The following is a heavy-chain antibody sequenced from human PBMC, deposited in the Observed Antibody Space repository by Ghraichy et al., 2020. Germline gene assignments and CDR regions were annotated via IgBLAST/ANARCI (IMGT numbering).Heavy chain of an antibody. CDR3: ARGLSRLHHYGMDV. CDR1: GGSFSGYY. V-gene: IGHV4-34*01. J-gene: IGHJ6*02. CDR2: INHSGST. Sequence: SETLSLTCAVYGGSFSGYYWSWIRQPPGKGLEWIGEINHSGSTNYNPSLKSRVTISVDTSKNQFSLKLSSVTAADTAVYYCARGLSRLHHYGMDVWGQGTTVTVSS.